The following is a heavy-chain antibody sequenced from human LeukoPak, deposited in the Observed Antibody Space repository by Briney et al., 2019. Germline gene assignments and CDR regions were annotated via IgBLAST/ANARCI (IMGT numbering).Heavy chain of an antibody. J-gene: IGHJ5*02. V-gene: IGHV4-39*01. CDR2: ISYSGGT. Sequence: PSETLSLTCTVSGGSISNYYWGWIRQPPGKGLEWIGTISYSGGTYYNPSLKSRVTLSVDTSKNQFSLKLNSVTAADTALYYCARGDLLVVTVSRPDTWFDPWVQGTLVTVSS. D-gene: IGHD2-21*02. CDR3: ARGDLLVVTVSRPDTWFDP. CDR1: GGSISNYY.